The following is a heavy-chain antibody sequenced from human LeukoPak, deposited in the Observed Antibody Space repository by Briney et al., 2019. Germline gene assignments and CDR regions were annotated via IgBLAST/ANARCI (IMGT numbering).Heavy chain of an antibody. D-gene: IGHD6-19*01. Sequence: GASVKVSCKASGYTFTSYAMNWVRQAPGQGLEWMGWINTNTGNPTYAQGFTGRFVFSLDTSVSTAYLQISSLKAEDTAVYYCARASSGWFEVGYYFDYWGQGTLVTVSS. CDR3: ARASSGWFEVGYYFDY. CDR1: GYTFTSYA. J-gene: IGHJ4*02. CDR2: INTNTGNP. V-gene: IGHV7-4-1*02.